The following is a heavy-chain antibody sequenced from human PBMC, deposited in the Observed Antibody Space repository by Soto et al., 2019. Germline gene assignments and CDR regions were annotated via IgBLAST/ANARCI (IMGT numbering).Heavy chain of an antibody. CDR2: INAGNGNT. J-gene: IGHJ4*02. D-gene: IGHD3-22*01. Sequence: ASVKVSCKASGYTFTSYAMHWVRQAPGQRLEWMGWINAGNGNTKYSQKFQGRVTITRDTSASTAYMELSSLRSEDTAVYYCARDGPYYDSSGLGRGDYWGQGTLVTV. CDR3: ARDGPYYDSSGLGRGDY. CDR1: GYTFTSYA. V-gene: IGHV1-3*01.